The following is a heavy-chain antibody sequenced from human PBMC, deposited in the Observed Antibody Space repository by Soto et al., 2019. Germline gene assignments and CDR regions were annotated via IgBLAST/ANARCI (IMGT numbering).Heavy chain of an antibody. CDR2: IYYSGST. V-gene: IGHV4-39*01. J-gene: IGHJ4*02. D-gene: IGHD2-8*01. CDR3: ARLEVIGVSLRWVPDYFDY. Sequence: SETLSLTCTVSGGSISSSSYYWGWIRQPPGKGLEWIGSIYYSGSTYYNPSLKSRVTISVDTSKNQFSLKLSSVTAADTAVYYCARLEVIGVSLRWVPDYFDYWGQGTLVTVSS. CDR1: GGSISSSSYY.